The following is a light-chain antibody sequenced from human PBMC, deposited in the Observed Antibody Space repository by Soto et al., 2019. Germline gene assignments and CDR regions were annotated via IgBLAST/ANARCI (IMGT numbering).Light chain of an antibody. CDR2: GAS. CDR1: QSVSSN. J-gene: IGKJ1*01. Sequence: EIVLTQSPATLSVSPGERATLSWRASQSVSSNLAWYQQKPGQAPRLLIYGASSRATGISDRFSGSGSGTDFTLTISRLEPEDFAVYYCQQYGSSPLWTFGQGTKVEIK. V-gene: IGKV3-20*01. CDR3: QQYGSSPLWT.